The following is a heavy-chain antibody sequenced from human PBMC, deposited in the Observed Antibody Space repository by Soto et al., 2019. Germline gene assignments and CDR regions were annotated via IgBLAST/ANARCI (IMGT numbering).Heavy chain of an antibody. CDR2: ISSSSSTI. Sequence: GSLRLSCAASGFTFSSYSMNWVRQAPGKGLEWVSYISSSSSTIYYADSVKGRFTISRDNAKNSLYLQMKSLRDEDTAVYYCARGRITIFGVVIRPDYYYGMDVWGQGTTVTVSS. CDR3: ARGRITIFGVVIRPDYYYGMDV. CDR1: GFTFSSYS. V-gene: IGHV3-48*02. J-gene: IGHJ6*02. D-gene: IGHD3-3*01.